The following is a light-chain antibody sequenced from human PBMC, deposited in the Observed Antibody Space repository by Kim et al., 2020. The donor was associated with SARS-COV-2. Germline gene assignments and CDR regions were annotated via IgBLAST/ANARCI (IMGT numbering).Light chain of an antibody. CDR2: DAS. CDR1: QSMSTW. V-gene: IGKV1-5*01. CDR3: QQYSYYYT. Sequence: LSESLGDRVTIACRASQSMSTWLAWYQQKPGKAPSLLIYDASSLQSGVPSRFSGSGSGTEFTLTISSLQPDDFATYYCQQYSYYYTFGQGTKLEI. J-gene: IGKJ2*01.